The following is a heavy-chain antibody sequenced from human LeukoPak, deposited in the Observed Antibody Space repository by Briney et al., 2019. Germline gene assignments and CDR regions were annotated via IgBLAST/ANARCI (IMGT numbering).Heavy chain of an antibody. CDR1: GGSISSYY. Sequence: PSETLSLTCTVSGGSISSYYWSWIRQPPGKGLEWIGYIYYSGSTNYNPSLKSRVTISVDTSKNQFSLKLSSVTAADTAVYYCARHSFRGSSGPDWYFDLWGRGTLVTVSS. J-gene: IGHJ2*01. D-gene: IGHD3-22*01. V-gene: IGHV4-59*08. CDR2: IYYSGST. CDR3: ARHSFRGSSGPDWYFDL.